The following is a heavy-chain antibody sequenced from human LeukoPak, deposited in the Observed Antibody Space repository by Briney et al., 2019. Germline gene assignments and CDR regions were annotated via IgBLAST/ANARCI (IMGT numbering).Heavy chain of an antibody. CDR2: ISSSSSYI. D-gene: IGHD3-10*01. CDR1: GFTFSSYS. CDR3: AIRGSPMVRNY. J-gene: IGHJ4*02. V-gene: IGHV3-21*01. Sequence: GGSLRLSCAASGFTFSSYSMNWVRQAPGKGLEWVSSISSSSSYIYYADSVKGRFTISIDNAKNSLYLQINSLRAEDTAVYYVAIRGSPMVRNYWGQGTLVTVSS.